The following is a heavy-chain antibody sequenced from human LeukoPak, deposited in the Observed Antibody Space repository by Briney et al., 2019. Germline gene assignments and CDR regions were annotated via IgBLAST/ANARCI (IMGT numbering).Heavy chain of an antibody. CDR1: GGSISSHF. Sequence: SETLSLTCTVSGGSISSHFWSWVRQPPGKGLEWIGSIYYTGSTNYNPSLKSRITMSVDTSKNQFSLKLNSVTAADTAVYYCARSYNSGSYYPYYFDYWGQGTLVTASS. CDR2: IYYTGST. CDR3: ARSYNSGSYYPYYFDY. V-gene: IGHV4-59*11. D-gene: IGHD3-10*01. J-gene: IGHJ4*02.